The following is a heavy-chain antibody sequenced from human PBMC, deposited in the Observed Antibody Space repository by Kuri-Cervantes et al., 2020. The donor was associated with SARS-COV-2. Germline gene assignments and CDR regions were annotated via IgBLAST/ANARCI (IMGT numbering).Heavy chain of an antibody. Sequence: GGSLRLSCAASGFTFSSCSMNWVRQAPGKGLEWVSSISSSSSYIYYADSVKGRFTISRDNAKNTLYLQMNSLRAEDTAVYYCARDHGIAAAGTSGGFDYWGQGTLVTVSS. CDR2: ISSSSSYI. V-gene: IGHV3-21*01. J-gene: IGHJ4*02. CDR1: GFTFSSCS. D-gene: IGHD6-13*01. CDR3: ARDHGIAAAGTSGGFDY.